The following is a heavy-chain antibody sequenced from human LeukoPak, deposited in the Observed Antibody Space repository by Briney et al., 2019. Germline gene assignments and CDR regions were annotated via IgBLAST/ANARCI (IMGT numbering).Heavy chain of an antibody. J-gene: IGHJ4*02. CDR2: INHSGST. V-gene: IGHV4-4*02. CDR1: GGSISSSNW. CDR3: ASPIALGY. Sequence: SETLSLTCAVSGGSISSSNWWSWVRQPPGKGLEWIGEINHSGSTNYNPSLKSRVTISVDTSKNQFSLKLSSVTAADTAVYYCASPIALGYWGQGTLVTVSS. D-gene: IGHD3-22*01.